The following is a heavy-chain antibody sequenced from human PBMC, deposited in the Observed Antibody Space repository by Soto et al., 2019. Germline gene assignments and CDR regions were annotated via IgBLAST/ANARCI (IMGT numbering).Heavy chain of an antibody. J-gene: IGHJ4*02. Sequence: PSETLSLTCAVSGGSISSSSWWSWVRQPPGKGLEWIGEIYHTGNTNYNPSLESRVTISVDKSKNQFSLNLNSVTAADTAVYYCARESRAAAGNRRYYFDYWGQGTLVTVSS. V-gene: IGHV4-4*02. CDR3: ARESRAAAGNRRYYFDY. CDR2: IYHTGNT. CDR1: GGSISSSSW. D-gene: IGHD6-13*01.